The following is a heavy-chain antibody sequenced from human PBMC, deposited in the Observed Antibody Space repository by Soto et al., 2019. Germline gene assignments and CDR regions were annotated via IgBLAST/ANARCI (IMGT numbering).Heavy chain of an antibody. CDR1: GFTFSSYA. CDR2: ISYDGSNK. V-gene: IGHV3-30-3*01. D-gene: IGHD3-22*01. CDR3: ARDRLVDYDSSGYNFDY. J-gene: IGHJ4*02. Sequence: PGGSLRLSCAASGFTFSSYAMHWVRQAPGKGLEWVAVISYDGSNKYYADSVKGRFTISRDNSKNTLYLQMNSLRAEDTAVYYCARDRLVDYDSSGYNFDYWGQGTLVTVSS.